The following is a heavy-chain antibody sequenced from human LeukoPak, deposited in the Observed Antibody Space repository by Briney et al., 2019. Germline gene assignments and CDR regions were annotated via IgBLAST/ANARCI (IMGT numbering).Heavy chain of an antibody. CDR1: GFTFSSYS. CDR3: ARDLRYCSSTSCYVFDY. V-gene: IGHV3-48*01. CDR2: ISSSSSTI. D-gene: IGHD2-2*01. J-gene: IGHJ4*02. Sequence: GGSLGLSCAASGFTFSSYSMNWVRQAPGKGLEWVSYISSSSSTIYYADSVKGRFTISRDNAKNSLYLQMNSLRAEDTAVYYCARDLRYCSSTSCYVFDYWGQGTLVTVSS.